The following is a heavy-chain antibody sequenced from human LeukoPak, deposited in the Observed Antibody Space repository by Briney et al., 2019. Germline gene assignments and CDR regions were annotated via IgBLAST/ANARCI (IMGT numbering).Heavy chain of an antibody. Sequence: SETLSLTCTVSGGSVSTSDYYWGWIRQFPVKGLEWIGDVFYTGKTNYNPSLRGRATISIDTSKNQFSLKLTYVTAADSAVYYCARVFDSWGQGTLVTVSS. V-gene: IGHV4-39*07. CDR1: GGSVSTSDYY. CDR3: ARVFDS. CDR2: VFYTGKT. J-gene: IGHJ4*02.